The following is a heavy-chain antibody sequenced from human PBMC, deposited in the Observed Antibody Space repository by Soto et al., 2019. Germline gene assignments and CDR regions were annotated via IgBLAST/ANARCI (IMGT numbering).Heavy chain of an antibody. V-gene: IGHV1-8*01. J-gene: IGHJ6*02. CDR1: GYTFTSYD. Sequence: VKVSCKASGYTFTSYDINWVRQATGQGLEWMGWMNPNSGNTGYAQKFQGRVTMTRNTSISTAYMELSSLRSEDTAVYYCARGVRGYYDFWSGYPSPYGMDVWGQGTTVTVSS. CDR3: ARGVRGYYDFWSGYPSPYGMDV. D-gene: IGHD3-3*01. CDR2: MNPNSGNT.